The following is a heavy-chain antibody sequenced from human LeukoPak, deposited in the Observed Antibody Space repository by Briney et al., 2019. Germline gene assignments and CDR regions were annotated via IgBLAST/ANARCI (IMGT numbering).Heavy chain of an antibody. CDR1: GFTFSSYA. CDR2: ISSSSSYI. CDR3: AREFCSGGSCYSGLYLDY. D-gene: IGHD2-15*01. J-gene: IGHJ4*02. V-gene: IGHV3-21*01. Sequence: GGSLRLSYAASGFTFSSYAMSWVRQAPGKGLEWVSSISSSSSYIYYADSVRGRFTISRDNAKNSLYLQMNSLRAEDTAVYYCAREFCSGGSCYSGLYLDYWGQGTLVTVSS.